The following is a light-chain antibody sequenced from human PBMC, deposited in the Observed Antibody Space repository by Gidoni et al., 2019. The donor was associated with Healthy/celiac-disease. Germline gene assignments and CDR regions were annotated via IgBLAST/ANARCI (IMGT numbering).Light chain of an antibody. J-gene: IGLJ1*01. CDR2: GKN. CDR3: NSRDSSGTQV. V-gene: IGLV3-19*01. Sequence: SSELTRAPAVSVVLGQTVRITCQGDSRRSYYASWYQQKPGQAPVLVIYGKNNRPSGIPDRFSGSSSGNTASLTITGAQAEDEADYYCNSRDSSGTQVFGTGTKVTVL. CDR1: SRRSYY.